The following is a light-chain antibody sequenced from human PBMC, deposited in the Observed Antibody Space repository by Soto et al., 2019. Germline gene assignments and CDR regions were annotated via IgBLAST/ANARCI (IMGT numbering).Light chain of an antibody. J-gene: IGKJ1*01. CDR3: QQYYSYPRGGRLVWT. CDR1: QSISSN. V-gene: IGKV1-8*01. Sequence: AIRMTQSPSSLSASPGDRVTVTCRAGQSISSNLACYEQRAGKAPKLLIYAASTLQSGVPSRFSGSGSGTDFTLTISCLQSEDFVTYDDQQYYSYPRGGRLVWTFGQGTKVDIK. CDR2: AAS.